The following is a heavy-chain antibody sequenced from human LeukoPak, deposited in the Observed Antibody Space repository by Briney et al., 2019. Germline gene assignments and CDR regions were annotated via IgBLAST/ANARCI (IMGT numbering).Heavy chain of an antibody. CDR2: TSYHGNDQ. D-gene: IGHD6-19*01. V-gene: IGHV3-30*02. CDR1: GFTFNNYG. Sequence: PGWSLRLSCAASGFTFNNYGMHWVRQAPGKGLEWVTFTSYHGNDQYYADSVQGRFIISRDNSKNTLYLQINSLTIEDTAVYYCAKDVSTGWSFDYWGQGALVTVSS. J-gene: IGHJ4*02. CDR3: AKDVSTGWSFDY.